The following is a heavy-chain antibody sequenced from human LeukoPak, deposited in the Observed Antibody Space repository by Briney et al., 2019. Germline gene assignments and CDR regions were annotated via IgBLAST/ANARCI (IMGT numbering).Heavy chain of an antibody. Sequence: GGSLRLSCAASGFSVSSKYMSWVRQAPGKGLEWVSVLYTGGNTYYADFVKGRFTISRDNSNNMLYLQMNSLTVEDTALYYCAGGQMFTSGGFDNWGQGALVTVSS. J-gene: IGHJ4*02. CDR1: GFSVSSKY. V-gene: IGHV3-53*01. D-gene: IGHD6-19*01. CDR2: LYTGGNT. CDR3: AGGQMFTSGGFDN.